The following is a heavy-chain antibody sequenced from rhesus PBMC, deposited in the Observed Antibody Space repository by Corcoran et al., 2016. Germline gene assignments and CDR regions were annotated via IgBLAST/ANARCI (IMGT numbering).Heavy chain of an antibody. D-gene: IGHD5-30*01. CDR3: ARIQWIQLGVYYFDY. CDR2: VYWDDDK. Sequence: QVTLKESGPALVKPTQTLTLTCTFSGFSLSSSGMGVGWIRQPLGKALEWLASVYWDDDKFYITSLKSRLTSSKDTSKNQVVLTMTNMDPVDTATFYCARIQWIQLGVYYFDYWGQGVLVTVSS. CDR1: GFSLSSSGMG. V-gene: IGHV2S1*01. J-gene: IGHJ4*01.